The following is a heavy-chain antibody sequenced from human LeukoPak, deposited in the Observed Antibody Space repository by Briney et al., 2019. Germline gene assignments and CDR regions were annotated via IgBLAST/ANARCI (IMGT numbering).Heavy chain of an antibody. V-gene: IGHV3-48*01. CDR2: ISSSGFSK. CDR1: GFTFSSYS. J-gene: IGHJ4*02. D-gene: IGHD5-18*01. CDR3: ARDLSPWIQTVSYDY. Sequence: GGSLRLSCAASGFTFSSYSMNWVRQAPGKGLEWVSYISSSGFSKYYSDSVKGRFTISRDNANNVLYLQMNSLRAEDTAVYYCARDLSPWIQTVSYDYWGQGTLVTVSS.